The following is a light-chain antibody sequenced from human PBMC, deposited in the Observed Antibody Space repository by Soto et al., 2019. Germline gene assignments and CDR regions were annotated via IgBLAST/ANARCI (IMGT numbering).Light chain of an antibody. Sequence: QSVLTQPPSASATPGQRVTVSCSGSSSNIASNTVNWYQQLPGTAPKLLIYSNDQRPSGVPDRFSASPSGTSASLAISGLQSEDEADYYCASWDDSLNGHVFGTGTKVTVL. CDR1: SSNIASNT. CDR3: ASWDDSLNGHV. V-gene: IGLV1-44*01. CDR2: SND. J-gene: IGLJ1*01.